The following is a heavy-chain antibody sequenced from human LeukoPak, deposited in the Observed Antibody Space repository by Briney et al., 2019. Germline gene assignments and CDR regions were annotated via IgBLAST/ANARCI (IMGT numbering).Heavy chain of an antibody. Sequence: SVKVSCKASGGTFISYAISWVRQAPGQGLEWMGGIIPIFGTANYAQKFQGRVTITADESTSTAYMELSSLRSEDTAVYYCARGIVDTAMLYYFDYWGQGTLVTVSS. D-gene: IGHD5-18*01. CDR1: GGTFISYA. CDR2: IIPIFGTA. V-gene: IGHV1-69*13. CDR3: ARGIVDTAMLYYFDY. J-gene: IGHJ4*02.